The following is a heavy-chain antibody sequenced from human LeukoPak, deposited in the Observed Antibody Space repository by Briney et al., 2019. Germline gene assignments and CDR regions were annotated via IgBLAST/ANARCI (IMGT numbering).Heavy chain of an antibody. CDR1: GYTFTGYY. CDR3: ARLGIFGVKDKNENGDLQH. V-gene: IGHV1-2*02. Sequence: GASVRVSCKASGYTFTGYYMHWVRQAPGQGLEWMGWINPNSGGTNYAQKFQGRVTMTRDTSISTAYMELSRLRSDDTAVYYCARLGIFGVKDKNENGDLQHWGQGTLVTVSS. D-gene: IGHD3-3*01. J-gene: IGHJ1*01. CDR2: INPNSGGT.